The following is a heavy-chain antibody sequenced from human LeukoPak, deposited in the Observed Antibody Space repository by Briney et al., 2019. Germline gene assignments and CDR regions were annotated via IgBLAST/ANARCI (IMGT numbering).Heavy chain of an antibody. CDR1: GGSISTYY. Sequence: SETLSLTCTVSGGSISTYYWNWMRQPPGKGLEWIGYLYNSGSTNYNPSLKSRLTISVDTSKNQFSLKLSSVTAADTAVYYCAGHPHITTWFDPWGQGTLVTVSS. V-gene: IGHV4-59*08. D-gene: IGHD1-14*01. CDR2: LYNSGST. J-gene: IGHJ5*02. CDR3: AGHPHITTWFDP.